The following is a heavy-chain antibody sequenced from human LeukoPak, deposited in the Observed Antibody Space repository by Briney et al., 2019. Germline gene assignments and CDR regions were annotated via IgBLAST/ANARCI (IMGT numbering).Heavy chain of an antibody. D-gene: IGHD1-26*01. J-gene: IGHJ3*01. CDR2: INPSGGST. CDR3: ARDWRLGATTSPDAFDF. CDR1: GYTFTSYY. Sequence: SVKVSCKASGYTFTSYYMHWVRQAPGQGLEWMRIINPSGGSTSYAQKFQGRVTMTRDTSTSTVYMELSSLRSEDTAVYYCARDWRLGATTSPDAFDFWGQGTMVTVSS. V-gene: IGHV1-46*01.